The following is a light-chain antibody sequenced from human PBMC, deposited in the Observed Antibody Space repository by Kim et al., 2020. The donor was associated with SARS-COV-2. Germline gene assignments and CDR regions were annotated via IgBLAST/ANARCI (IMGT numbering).Light chain of an antibody. J-gene: IGKJ2*01. Sequence: SPGERATLSCRASPRVSTSNGAWYQQKPGQAPRLLIYAASHGPGGIADRFSGSGSGTDFTLTISRLEPEDFAVYYCQYYDTSPYTFGQGTKLEI. CDR3: QYYDTSPYT. V-gene: IGKV3-20*01. CDR2: AAS. CDR1: PRVSTSN.